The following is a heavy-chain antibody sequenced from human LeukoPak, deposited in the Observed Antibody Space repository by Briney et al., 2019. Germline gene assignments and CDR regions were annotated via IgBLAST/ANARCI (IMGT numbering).Heavy chain of an antibody. CDR3: ARRAPYYYYGMDV. Sequence: SETLSLTCAVCGGSFSGYYWSWIRQPPGKGLEWIGEINHSGSTNYNPSLKSRVTISVDTSKNQFSLKLSSVTAADTAVYYCARRAPYYYYGMDVWGQGTTVTVSS. D-gene: IGHD4/OR15-4a*01. V-gene: IGHV4-34*01. CDR2: INHSGST. CDR1: GGSFSGYY. J-gene: IGHJ6*02.